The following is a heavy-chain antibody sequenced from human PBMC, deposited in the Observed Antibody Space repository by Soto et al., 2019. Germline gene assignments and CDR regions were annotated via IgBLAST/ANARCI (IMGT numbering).Heavy chain of an antibody. CDR2: IWNDGTNK. CDR1: GFTFSSYA. D-gene: IGHD1-7*01. V-gene: IGHV3-33*01. Sequence: GGSLRLSCAASGFTFSSYAMHWVRQAPGKGLEWVAVIWNDGTNKYYADSVKGRFTISRDNSKTTLYLQMNSLRAEDTAVYYCARDNWNYVSAFDIWGQGTIVTVSS. CDR3: ARDNWNYVSAFDI. J-gene: IGHJ3*02.